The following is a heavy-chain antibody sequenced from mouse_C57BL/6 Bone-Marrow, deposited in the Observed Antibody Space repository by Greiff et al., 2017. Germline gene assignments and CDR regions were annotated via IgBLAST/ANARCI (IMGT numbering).Heavy chain of an antibody. D-gene: IGHD1-1*01. CDR1: GFNINDDY. CDR3: TPSSHASDY. CDR2: IDPENGDT. J-gene: IGHJ4*01. Sequence: EVQLQQSGAELVRPGASVKLSCKASGFNINDDYMHWVKQRPEQGLEWIGWIDPENGDTEYASKFQGKATITADPSSNTAYLQLSSLTSEDTAVYYCTPSSHASDYWGQGTSVTVSA. V-gene: IGHV14-4*01.